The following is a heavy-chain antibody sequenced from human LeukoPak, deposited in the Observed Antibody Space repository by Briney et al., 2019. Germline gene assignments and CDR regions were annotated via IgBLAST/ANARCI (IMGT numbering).Heavy chain of an antibody. Sequence: GGSLRLSCAASGFTFGDAWTSWVRQAPGKGLEWVGRIKSKTDGGTTDYAAPVKGRSTISRDDSKNTLYLQMNSLKTEDTAVYYCTTSSRRATDYWGQGTLVTVSS. CDR1: GFTFGDAW. CDR2: IKSKTDGGTT. V-gene: IGHV3-15*01. D-gene: IGHD1-26*01. CDR3: TTSSRRATDY. J-gene: IGHJ4*02.